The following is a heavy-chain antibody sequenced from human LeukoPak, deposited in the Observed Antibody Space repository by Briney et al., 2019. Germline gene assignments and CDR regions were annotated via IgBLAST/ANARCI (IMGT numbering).Heavy chain of an antibody. CDR3: ARTLGVPRYYYYYGMDV. CDR1: GGSISSSDYY. D-gene: IGHD3-16*01. Sequence: SETLSLTCTVSGGSISSSDYYWGWIRQPPGKGLEWIGNIYYSGSTYYNPSLKSRVTMSVDTPKDQFSLKLSSVTAADTAVYYCARTLGVPRYYYYYGMDVWGQGTTVTVSS. CDR2: IYYSGST. J-gene: IGHJ6*02. V-gene: IGHV4-39*01.